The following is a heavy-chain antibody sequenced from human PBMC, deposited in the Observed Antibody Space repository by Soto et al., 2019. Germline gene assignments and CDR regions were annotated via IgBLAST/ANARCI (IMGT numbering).Heavy chain of an antibody. Sequence: QVQLVQSGAEVKNPGASVKVSCKASGYTFTTYAMHWVRQVPGQSLEWMGWINAGNGNTKYSQRFQGRVTITRDTSASTAYMELSSLRSEDTAVYYCASDLGLGYFQHWGQGTLVTVSS. CDR1: GYTFTTYA. CDR3: ASDLGLGYFQH. CDR2: INAGNGNT. V-gene: IGHV1-3*01. D-gene: IGHD3-16*01. J-gene: IGHJ1*01.